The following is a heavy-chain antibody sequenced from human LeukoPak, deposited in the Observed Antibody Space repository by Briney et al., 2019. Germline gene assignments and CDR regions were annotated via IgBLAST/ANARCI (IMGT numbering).Heavy chain of an antibody. Sequence: GGSLRLSCAASGFTFSSYGMHWVRQAPGKGLEWVAFIRYDGSNKYYADSVKGRFTISRDNAKNTLYLQMNSLRAEDTAVYYCARDEGGVITFGGVIAPLDYWGQGTLVTVSS. V-gene: IGHV3-30*02. CDR2: IRYDGSNK. CDR3: ARDEGGVITFGGVIAPLDY. D-gene: IGHD3-16*02. CDR1: GFTFSSYG. J-gene: IGHJ4*02.